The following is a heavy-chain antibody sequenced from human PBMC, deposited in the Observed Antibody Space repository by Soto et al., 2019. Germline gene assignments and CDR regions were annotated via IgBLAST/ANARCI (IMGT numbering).Heavy chain of an antibody. Sequence: GGSLRLSCAASGFSFSNYSMNWVRQAPGKGLEWVSAITSSGDITHYADSVKGRFTISRDNSRNTLYMQMNSLRAEDTAVYYCAKHSLTTMVRYYYLDFWGPGTMLTV. CDR3: AKHSLTTMVRYYYLDF. CDR1: GFSFSNYS. J-gene: IGHJ4*02. CDR2: ITSSGDIT. D-gene: IGHD3-10*01. V-gene: IGHV3-23*01.